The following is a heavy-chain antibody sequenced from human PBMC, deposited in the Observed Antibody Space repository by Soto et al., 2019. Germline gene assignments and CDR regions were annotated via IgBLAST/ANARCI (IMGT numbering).Heavy chain of an antibody. CDR3: AKDRRPVVGWDCLDY. J-gene: IGHJ4*02. CDR2: ISYDGSNK. V-gene: IGHV3-30*18. CDR1: GFTFSSYG. Sequence: PGGSLRLSCAASGFTFSSYGMHWVRQAPGKGLEWVAVISYDGSNKYYADSVTGRFTISRDNSKNTLYLQMNSLRAEDTAVYYCAKDRRPVVGWDCLDYWGQGTLVTVSS. D-gene: IGHD6-19*01.